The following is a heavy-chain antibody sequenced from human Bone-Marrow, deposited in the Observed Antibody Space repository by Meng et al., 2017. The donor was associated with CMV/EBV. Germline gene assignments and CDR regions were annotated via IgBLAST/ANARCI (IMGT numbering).Heavy chain of an antibody. CDR2: ISAYNGNT. V-gene: IGHV1-18*01. D-gene: IGHD3-3*02. Sequence: ASVKVSCKASGYTFTRYGISWVRQAPGQGLEWMGWISAYNGNTNYAQKPQGRVTMTSDTSTITAYMELRSLRSDDTAVYYCARDRANVYSSFFRPYYYYGMDVWGQGTTVTVSS. CDR1: GYTFTRYG. CDR3: ARDRANVYSSFFRPYYYYGMDV. J-gene: IGHJ6*02.